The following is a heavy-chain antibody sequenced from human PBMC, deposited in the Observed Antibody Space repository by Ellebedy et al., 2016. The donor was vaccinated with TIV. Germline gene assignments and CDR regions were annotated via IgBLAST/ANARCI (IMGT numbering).Heavy chain of an antibody. CDR3: ARSGRDGGRHSDY. J-gene: IGHJ4*02. CDR2: IYLGDSDS. D-gene: IGHD1-26*01. V-gene: IGHV5-51*01. CDR1: GYSFTSYW. Sequence: GESLKISXKGSGYSFTSYWIGWVRQMPGKGLEWMGSIYLGDSDSRYSPSFQGQVTISADRSSSTAYLQWSSLQASDSAMYYCARSGRDGGRHSDYWGQGALVTVSS.